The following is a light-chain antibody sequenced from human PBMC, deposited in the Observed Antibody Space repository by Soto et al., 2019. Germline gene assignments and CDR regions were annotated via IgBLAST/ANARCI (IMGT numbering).Light chain of an antibody. Sequence: EIVLTQSPGTLSLFQGDRAPLSCRASQRLFNGYLAWSNQKPGQAPSLLIYDASSRAAGVPDRVTGGGSGTDFTLTISGLEPDDFALYFCQQYERPPFAFGQGTKLEIK. CDR3: QQYERPPFA. V-gene: IGKV3-20*01. CDR2: DAS. CDR1: QRLFNGY. J-gene: IGKJ2*01.